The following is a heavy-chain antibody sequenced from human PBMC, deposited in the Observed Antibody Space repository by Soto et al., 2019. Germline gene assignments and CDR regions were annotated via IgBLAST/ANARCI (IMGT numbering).Heavy chain of an antibody. CDR2: INYSGST. D-gene: IGHD2-2*01. Sequence: KQSQTLSLTCTVSGGSMSDYYWSWIRQPPGKGLEWIGYINYSGSTSYNPSLKSRVTMSVDTSENQFSLKLTSLTAADTAVYYCSRGVIPATLGISYYYYLDVWGKGTTVTVSS. J-gene: IGHJ6*03. CDR1: GGSMSDYY. CDR3: SRGVIPATLGISYYYYLDV. V-gene: IGHV4-59*01.